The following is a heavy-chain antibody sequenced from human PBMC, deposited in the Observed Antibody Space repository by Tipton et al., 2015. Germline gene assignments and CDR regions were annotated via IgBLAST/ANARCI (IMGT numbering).Heavy chain of an antibody. CDR1: GGTFSTYA. Sequence: QSGAEVKKPGSSVKVSCKASGGTFSTYAITWVRQAPGQGLEWMGGIIPFVNITNYAQQFLGRVTLTADESTSAAYMELSSLTSEDTAVYYCARDSSSAVNWFDPWGQGTLVSVSS. CDR2: IIPFVNIT. V-gene: IGHV1-69*01. D-gene: IGHD2-2*01. CDR3: ARDSSSAVNWFDP. J-gene: IGHJ5*02.